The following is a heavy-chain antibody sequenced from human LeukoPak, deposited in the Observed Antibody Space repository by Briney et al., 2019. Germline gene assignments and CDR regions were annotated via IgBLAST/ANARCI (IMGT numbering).Heavy chain of an antibody. J-gene: IGHJ4*02. V-gene: IGHV3-23*01. CDR2: ISGSGGST. CDR3: AKDLSGYSSSSACSY. Sequence: GGSLRLSCAASGFTFSSYAMSWVRQAPGKGLEWVSAISGSGGSTYYADSVKGRFTSRDNSKNTLYLQMNSLRAEDTAVYYCAKDLSGYSSSSACSYWGQGTLVTVSS. CDR1: GFTFSSYA. D-gene: IGHD6-6*01.